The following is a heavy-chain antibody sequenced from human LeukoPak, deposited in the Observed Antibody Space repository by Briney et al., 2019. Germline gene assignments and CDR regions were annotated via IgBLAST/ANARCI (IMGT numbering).Heavy chain of an antibody. CDR1: GFTFSSYS. V-gene: IGHV3-23*01. Sequence: GGSLRLSCVASGFTFSSYSMNWVRQAPGKGLEWVSAISGSGGSTYYADSVKGRFTISRDNSKNTLYLQMNSLRAEDTAVYYCAKAGHYDILTGYYFDYWGQGTLVTVSS. J-gene: IGHJ4*02. D-gene: IGHD3-9*01. CDR3: AKAGHYDILTGYYFDY. CDR2: ISGSGGST.